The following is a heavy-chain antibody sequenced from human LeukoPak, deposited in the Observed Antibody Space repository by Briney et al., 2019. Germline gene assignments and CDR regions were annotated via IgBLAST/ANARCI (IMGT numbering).Heavy chain of an antibody. CDR3: ASPTYDYGDPLDY. D-gene: IGHD4-17*01. CDR2: IIPIFGTA. CDR1: GGTFSGYA. Sequence: SVKVSCKASGGTFSGYAISWARQAPGQGLEWMGGIIPIFGTANYAQKFQGRVTITTDESTSTAYMELSSLRSEDTAVYYCASPTYDYGDPLDYWGQGTLVTVSS. J-gene: IGHJ4*02. V-gene: IGHV1-69*05.